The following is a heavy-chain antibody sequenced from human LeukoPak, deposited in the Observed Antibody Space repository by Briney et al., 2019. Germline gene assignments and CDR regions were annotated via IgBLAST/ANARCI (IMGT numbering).Heavy chain of an antibody. CDR3: AREGARDSIAVRTGY. Sequence: PSETLSLTCTVSGYSISSGYYWGWIRQPPGKGLEWIGSIYHSGSTYYNPSLKSRVTISVDTSKNQFSLKLSSVTAADTAVYYCAREGARDSIAVRTGYWGQGTPVTVSS. CDR2: IYHSGST. D-gene: IGHD6-19*01. CDR1: GYSISSGYY. V-gene: IGHV4-38-2*02. J-gene: IGHJ4*02.